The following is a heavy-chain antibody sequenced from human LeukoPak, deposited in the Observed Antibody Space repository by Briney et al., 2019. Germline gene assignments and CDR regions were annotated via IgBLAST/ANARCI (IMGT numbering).Heavy chain of an antibody. D-gene: IGHD3-22*01. CDR1: GGSFSGYY. Sequence: PSETLSLTCAVYGGSFSGYYWSWIRQPPGKGLEWIGEINHSGSTNYNPSLKSRVTISVDTSKNQFSLKLSSVTAADTAVYYCARGHRYDSSGYPDYFDYWGQGTTVTVSS. V-gene: IGHV4-34*01. J-gene: IGHJ4*03. CDR3: ARGHRYDSSGYPDYFDY. CDR2: INHSGST.